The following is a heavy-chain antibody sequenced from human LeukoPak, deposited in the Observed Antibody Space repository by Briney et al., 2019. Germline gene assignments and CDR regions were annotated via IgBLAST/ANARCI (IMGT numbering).Heavy chain of an antibody. J-gene: IGHJ4*02. CDR2: ISYDGSNK. Sequence: GGSLRLPCAASGFTFSSYGMHWVRQAPGKGLEWVAVISYDGSNKYYADSVKGRFTISRDNSKNTLYLQMNSLRAEDTAVYYCAKSPRGPRYGSGSTRAPFDYWGQGTLVTVSS. D-gene: IGHD3-10*01. CDR3: AKSPRGPRYGSGSTRAPFDY. CDR1: GFTFSSYG. V-gene: IGHV3-30*18.